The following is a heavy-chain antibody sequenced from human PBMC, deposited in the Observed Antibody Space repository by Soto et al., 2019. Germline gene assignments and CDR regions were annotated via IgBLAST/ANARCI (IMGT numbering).Heavy chain of an antibody. Sequence: SETLSLTCTVSGGSISSYYWSWIRQPPGKGLEWIGYIYYSGSTNYNPSLKSRVTISVDTSKNQFSLKLSSVTAADTAVYYCARLGYDFWKFDPWGQGTLVTSPQ. CDR2: IYYSGST. D-gene: IGHD3-3*01. CDR1: GGSISSYY. V-gene: IGHV4-59*08. CDR3: ARLGYDFWKFDP. J-gene: IGHJ5*02.